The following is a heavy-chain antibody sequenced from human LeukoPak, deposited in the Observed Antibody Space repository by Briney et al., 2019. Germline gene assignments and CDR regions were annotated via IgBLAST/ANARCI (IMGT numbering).Heavy chain of an antibody. CDR2: INPNSGGT. CDR3: ARDLVTMKFFFDY. V-gene: IGHV1-2*06. CDR1: GYTFTGYY. J-gene: IGHJ4*02. Sequence: GASVKVSCKASGYTFTGYYMHWVRQAPGQGLEWMGRINPNSGGTNYAQKFQGRVTMTRDTSISTAYMELSRLRSDDTAVYYCARDLVTMKFFFDYWGQGTLVTVSS. D-gene: IGHD3-22*01.